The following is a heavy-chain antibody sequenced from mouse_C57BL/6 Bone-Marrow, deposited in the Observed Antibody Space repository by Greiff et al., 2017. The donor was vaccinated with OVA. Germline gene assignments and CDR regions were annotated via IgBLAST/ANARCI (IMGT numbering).Heavy chain of an antibody. J-gene: IGHJ2*01. Sequence: VKLMESGAELVRPGASVTLSCKASGYTFTDYEMHWVKQTPVHGLEWIGAIDPETGGTAYNQKFKGKAILTADKSSSTAYMELRSLTSEDSAVYYCTKYSNYGGGYVDYGGQGTTLTVSS. CDR3: TKYSNYGGGYVDY. CDR1: GYTFTDYE. V-gene: IGHV1-15*01. D-gene: IGHD2-5*01. CDR2: IDPETGGT.